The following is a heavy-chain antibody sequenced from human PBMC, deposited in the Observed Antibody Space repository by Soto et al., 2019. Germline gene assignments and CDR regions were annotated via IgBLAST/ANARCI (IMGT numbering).Heavy chain of an antibody. Sequence: QVQLVQSGAEVKKPGSSVTVSCKASGGTFGSSAISWVRQAPGQGLEWMGGIISIFPTPDYAQKFQGRDTINADEHTSTAYMELTSLRSEDTAVYYCARDKDRPQLCGNYYFAMDVWGQGTTVTVS. V-gene: IGHV1-69*12. J-gene: IGHJ6*02. CDR1: GGTFGSSA. D-gene: IGHD3-16*01. CDR3: ARDKDRPQLCGNYYFAMDV. CDR2: IISIFPTP.